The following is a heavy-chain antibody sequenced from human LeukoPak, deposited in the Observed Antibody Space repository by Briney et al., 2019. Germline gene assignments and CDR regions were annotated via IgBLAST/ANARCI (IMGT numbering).Heavy chain of an antibody. CDR1: GFTFNTYA. CDR2: ISGSYSTT. D-gene: IGHD3-22*01. V-gene: IGHV3-48*03. CDR3: ATDYYHSSGQSPDAFDI. J-gene: IGHJ3*02. Sequence: PGGSLRLSCAASGFTFNTYAMNWVCQGPGKGQGWVSYISGSYSTTSYAASMKGRFTISRDNTTKTLHLQMMSLTAEDPAIYYVATDYYHSSGQSPDAFDIWGQGTMVTVSS.